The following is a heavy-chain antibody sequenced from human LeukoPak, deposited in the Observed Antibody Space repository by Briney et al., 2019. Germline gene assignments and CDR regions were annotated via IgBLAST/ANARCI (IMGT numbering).Heavy chain of an antibody. J-gene: IGHJ6*03. Sequence: GESLKISCKGSGYSFTSYWIGWVRPMPGKGLEWMGIIYPGDSDTRYSPSFQGQVTISADKSISTAYLQWSSLKASDTAMYYCARLRQGYYDSSGYYSYYYYYMDVWGKGTTVTVSS. V-gene: IGHV5-51*01. CDR1: GYSFTSYW. D-gene: IGHD3-22*01. CDR3: ARLRQGYYDSSGYYSYYYYYMDV. CDR2: IYPGDSDT.